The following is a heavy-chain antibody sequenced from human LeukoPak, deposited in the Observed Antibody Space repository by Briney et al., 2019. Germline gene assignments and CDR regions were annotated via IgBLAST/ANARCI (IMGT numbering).Heavy chain of an antibody. J-gene: IGHJ4*02. CDR3: AKSRVVDRRGYFDY. Sequence: GGSLRLSCVASGFTFNIYPMTWVRQSPEKGLEWVSTIGTGGDTYYADSVKGRFTISRDDSKKTLYLQMHSLGAEDTAVYYCAKSRVVDRRGYFDYWGQGTLVTVSS. V-gene: IGHV3-23*01. CDR2: IGTGGDT. CDR1: GFTFNIYP. D-gene: IGHD2-15*01.